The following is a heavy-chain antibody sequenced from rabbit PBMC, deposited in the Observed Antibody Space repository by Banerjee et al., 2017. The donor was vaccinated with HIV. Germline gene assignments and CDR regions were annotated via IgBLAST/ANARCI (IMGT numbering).Heavy chain of an antibody. CDR2: IYTGSSGTT. D-gene: IGHD4-2*01. J-gene: IGHJ4*01. CDR3: ARDFGGYDGDGVL. Sequence: QEQLVESGGGLVQPEGSLTLTCTASGFSFSHNYWMRWVRQAPGKGLELIACIYTGSSGTTYYATWAKGRFTITKTSSTTVTLQMTSLTAADTATYFCARDFGGYDGDGVLWGPGTLVTVS. V-gene: IGHV1S45*01. CDR1: GFSFSHNYW.